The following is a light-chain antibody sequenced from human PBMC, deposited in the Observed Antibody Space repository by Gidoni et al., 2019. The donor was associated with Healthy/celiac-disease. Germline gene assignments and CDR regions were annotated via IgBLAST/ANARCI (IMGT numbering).Light chain of an antibody. Sequence: DIHMTQSPSSLSASVGDRVTITCLASQSISSYLNWYQQKPGKAPKLLIYAASSLQSGVPSRFSGSGSGTDFTLTISSLQPEDFATYYCQQSYSTPPFTFGPGTKVDIK. J-gene: IGKJ3*01. CDR3: QQSYSTPPFT. CDR1: QSISSY. CDR2: AAS. V-gene: IGKV1-39*01.